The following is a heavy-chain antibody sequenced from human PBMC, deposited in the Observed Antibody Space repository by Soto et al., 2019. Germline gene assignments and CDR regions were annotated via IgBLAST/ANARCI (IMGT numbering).Heavy chain of an antibody. V-gene: IGHV3-66*01. D-gene: IGHD6-6*01. CDR2: IYSGGST. CDR1: GFTVSSNY. CDR3: ARGQVKDIAARRQGLGY. J-gene: IGHJ4*02. Sequence: EVQLVESGGGLVQPGGSLRLSCAASGFTVSSNYMSWVRQAPGKGLEWVSVIYSGGSTYYADSVKGRFTISRDNSKNTLYLQMYSLRAEDTAVYYCARGQVKDIAARRQGLGYWGQGTLVTVSS.